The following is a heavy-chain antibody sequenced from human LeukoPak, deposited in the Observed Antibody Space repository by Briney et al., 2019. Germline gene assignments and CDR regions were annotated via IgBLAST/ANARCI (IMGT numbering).Heavy chain of an antibody. J-gene: IGHJ5*02. CDR1: GYSFTSYA. CDR3: ARSRGYSYGPFDP. Sequence: GESLKISCKGSGYSFTSYAMHWVRQAPGQRLEWMGWINAGNGNTKYSQEFQGRVTITRDTSASTAYMELSSLRSEDMAVYYCARSRGYSYGPFDPWGQGTLVTVSS. D-gene: IGHD5-18*01. V-gene: IGHV1-3*03. CDR2: INAGNGNT.